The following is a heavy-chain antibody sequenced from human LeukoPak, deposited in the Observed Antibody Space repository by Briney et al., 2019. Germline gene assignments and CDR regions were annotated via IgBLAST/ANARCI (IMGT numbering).Heavy chain of an antibody. Sequence: SETLSLTCTVSGGSISSYYWSWIRQPPGKGLEWIGYIYYSGSTNYNPSLKSRVTISVDTSKNQFSLKLSSVTAADTAVYYCARESYSAHFDYWGQGTLVTVSS. D-gene: IGHD1-26*01. CDR2: IYYSGST. CDR3: ARESYSAHFDY. J-gene: IGHJ4*02. CDR1: GGSISSYY. V-gene: IGHV4-59*12.